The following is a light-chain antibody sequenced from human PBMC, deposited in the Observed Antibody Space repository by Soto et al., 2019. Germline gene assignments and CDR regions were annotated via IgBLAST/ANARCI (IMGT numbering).Light chain of an antibody. CDR1: QSVSTRY. V-gene: IGKV3-20*01. J-gene: IGKJ3*01. CDR2: GVS. Sequence: EIVLTQSPAAVSLSPGERATLSCRASQSVSTRYLAWYQQKPGQAPRLLIHGVSSRATGIPDRFSGSGSGTDFILTISRLGPEDFAVYYCQQFGTSPLVTFGPGTKVDIK. CDR3: QQFGTSPLVT.